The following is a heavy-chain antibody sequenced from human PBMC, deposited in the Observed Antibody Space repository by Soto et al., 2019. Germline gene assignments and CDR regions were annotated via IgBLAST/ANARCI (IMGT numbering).Heavy chain of an antibody. CDR2: IRSKAYGGTT. V-gene: IGHV3-49*04. CDR3: TRDSGSYFSLSYYYGMDV. J-gene: IGHJ6*02. D-gene: IGHD1-26*01. Sequence: GSLRLSCTAAGFTLGDYALSWVRQAPGKGLDWVGFIRSKAYGGTTEYAASVKGRFTISRDDSKSIAYLQMNSLKTEDTAVYYCTRDSGSYFSLSYYYGMDVWGQGPTVTVSS. CDR1: GFTLGDYA.